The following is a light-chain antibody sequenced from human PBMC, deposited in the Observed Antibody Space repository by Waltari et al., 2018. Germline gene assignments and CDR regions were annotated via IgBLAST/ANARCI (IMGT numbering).Light chain of an antibody. CDR3: QQYNNWPPLFT. V-gene: IGKV3D-15*01. Sequence: EIVMTQSPATLSVSPGDRATLSCRASQTISSNLAWYQQRPGQAPRLLIYGASNRATGIPARFSGTGSGTDFTLTISSLQSEDFAVYYCQQYNNWPPLFTFGPGTKVDMK. J-gene: IGKJ3*01. CDR2: GAS. CDR1: QTISSN.